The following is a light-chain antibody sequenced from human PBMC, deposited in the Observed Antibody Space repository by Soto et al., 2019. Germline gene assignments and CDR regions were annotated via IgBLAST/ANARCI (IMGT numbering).Light chain of an antibody. CDR1: QSVSSTH. V-gene: IGKV3-20*01. Sequence: EIVLTQSPGTLSLSPGERATLSCRASQSVSSTHLAWYQQKPGQAPGLLIYDASGRATGIPDRFSGSGSGTDFTLTISRLEPEDFAVYYCQQYGRSPTQWTFGQGTKVEIK. J-gene: IGKJ1*01. CDR2: DAS. CDR3: QQYGRSPTQWT.